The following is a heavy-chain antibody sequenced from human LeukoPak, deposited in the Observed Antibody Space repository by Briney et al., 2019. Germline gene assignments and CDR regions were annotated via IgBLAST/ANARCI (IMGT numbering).Heavy chain of an antibody. D-gene: IGHD3-16*01. CDR1: GFTFSSYG. Sequence: GRSLRLSCAASGFTFSSYGMHWVRQAPGKGLEWVAVIWYDGSNKYYADSVKGRFTISRDNSKNTLYLQMNSLRAEDTAVYYCARDSWGPADDYYYGMDVWGQGTTVTVSS. CDR3: ARDSWGPADDYYYGMDV. J-gene: IGHJ6*02. V-gene: IGHV3-33*01. CDR2: IWYDGSNK.